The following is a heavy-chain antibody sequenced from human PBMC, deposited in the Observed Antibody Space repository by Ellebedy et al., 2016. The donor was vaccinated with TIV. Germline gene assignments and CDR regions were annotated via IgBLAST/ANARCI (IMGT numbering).Heavy chain of an antibody. CDR1: GFTFSNYG. D-gene: IGHD5-24*01. CDR2: ISGSGGST. CDR3: ARGGGDGYNNDY. V-gene: IGHV3-23*01. Sequence: GESLKISCTASGFTFSNYGMNWVRQAPAKGLEWVSAISGSGGSTYYADSVKGRFTISRDNSKNTLYLQMNSLRAEDTAVYYCARGGGDGYNNDYWGQGTLVTVSS. J-gene: IGHJ4*02.